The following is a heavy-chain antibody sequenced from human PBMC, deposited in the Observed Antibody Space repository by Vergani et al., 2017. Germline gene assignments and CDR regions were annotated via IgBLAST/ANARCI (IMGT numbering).Heavy chain of an antibody. V-gene: IGHV3-33*06. CDR2: IWYDGSNK. Sequence: QVQLVESGGGVVQPGRSLRLSCAASGFTFSSYGMHWVRQAPGKGLEWVAVIWYDGSNKYYADSVKGRFTISRDNSKNTLYLQMNSLRAEDTAVYYCAKESASGWYSYYYYYMDVWGKGTTGTVSS. CDR3: AKESASGWYSYYYYYMDV. D-gene: IGHD6-19*01. CDR1: GFTFSSYG. J-gene: IGHJ6*03.